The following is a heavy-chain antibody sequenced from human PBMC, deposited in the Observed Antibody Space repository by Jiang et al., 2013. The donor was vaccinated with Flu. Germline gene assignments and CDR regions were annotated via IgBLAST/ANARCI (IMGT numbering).Heavy chain of an antibody. CDR2: TYYRSKWYN. CDR3: ASSDYGDYPNWFDP. CDR1: GDSVSSNSAA. V-gene: IGHV6-1*01. D-gene: IGHD4-17*01. J-gene: IGHJ5*02. Sequence: QTLSLTCAISGDSVSSNSAAWNWIRQSPSRGLEWLGRTYYRSKWYNDYAVSVKSRITINPDTSKNQFSLQLNSVTPEDTAVYYCASSDYGDYPNWFDPWGQGTLVTVSS.